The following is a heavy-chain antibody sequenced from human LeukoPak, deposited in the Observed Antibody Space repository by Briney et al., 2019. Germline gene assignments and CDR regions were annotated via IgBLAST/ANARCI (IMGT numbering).Heavy chain of an antibody. CDR2: INPNSGGT. D-gene: IGHD3-10*01. J-gene: IGHJ4*02. V-gene: IGHV1-2*02. CDR1: GYTFTGYY. Sequence: GRSLRLSCAASGYTFTGYYMHWVRQAPGQGLEWMGWINPNSGGTNYAQKFQGRVTMTRDTSISTAYMELSRLRSDDTAVYYCARDLEKVLLWFGELSNSFDYWGQGTLVTVSS. CDR3: ARDLEKVLLWFGELSNSFDY.